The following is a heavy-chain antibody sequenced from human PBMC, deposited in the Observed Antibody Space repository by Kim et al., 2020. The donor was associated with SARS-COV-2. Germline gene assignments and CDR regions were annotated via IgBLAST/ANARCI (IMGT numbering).Heavy chain of an antibody. D-gene: IGHD6-19*01. CDR3: AGDWVAEQWLGGGYFDK. V-gene: IGHV3-30*01. Sequence: VKGRFTISRDNSKNTLYLQMNSLRTEDTAVYFCAGDWVAEQWLGGGYFDKWGQGTLVTVSS. J-gene: IGHJ4*02.